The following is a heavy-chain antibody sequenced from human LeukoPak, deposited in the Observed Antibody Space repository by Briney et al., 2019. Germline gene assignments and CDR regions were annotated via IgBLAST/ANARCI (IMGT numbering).Heavy chain of an antibody. CDR2: ISSSGSTI. D-gene: IGHD3-9*01. CDR1: GFTFSSYE. Sequence: PGGSLRLSCAASGFTFSSYEMNWVRQAPGKGLEWVSYISSSGSTIYYADSVKGRFTISRDNAKNSLYLQMNSLGAEDTAVYYCARHSDYDILTGPNDYWGQGTLVTVSS. V-gene: IGHV3-48*03. CDR3: ARHSDYDILTGPNDY. J-gene: IGHJ4*02.